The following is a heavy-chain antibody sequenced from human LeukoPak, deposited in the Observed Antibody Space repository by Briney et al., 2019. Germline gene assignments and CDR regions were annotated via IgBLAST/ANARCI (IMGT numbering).Heavy chain of an antibody. D-gene: IGHD4-17*01. CDR3: TTDSRPADGVDDYGDYPSDYYYYYYMDV. Sequence: PSETLSLTCSVSGGAISRYYWSWIRQPPGKGLEWIGYIYYSGSTNYNPSLKSRVTISVDTSKNQFSLKLSSVTAADTAVYYCTTDSRPADGVDDYGDYPSDYYYYYYMDVWGKGTTVTVSS. J-gene: IGHJ6*03. CDR2: IYYSGST. V-gene: IGHV4-59*01. CDR1: GGAISRYY.